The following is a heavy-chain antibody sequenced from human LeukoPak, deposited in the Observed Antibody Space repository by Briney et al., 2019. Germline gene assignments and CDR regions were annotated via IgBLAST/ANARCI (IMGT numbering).Heavy chain of an antibody. CDR2: IYYSGST. D-gene: IGHD3-22*01. CDR1: GGSITSYY. J-gene: IGHJ4*02. V-gene: IGHV4-59*01. CDR3: ARDPYYYDSSGFDY. Sequence: SETLSLTCTISGGSITSYYWSWIRQPPGKGLEWIGYIYYSGSTNYNPSLKSRVTISVDTSKNQFSLKLSSVTAADTAVYYCARDPYYYDSSGFDYWGQGTLVTVSS.